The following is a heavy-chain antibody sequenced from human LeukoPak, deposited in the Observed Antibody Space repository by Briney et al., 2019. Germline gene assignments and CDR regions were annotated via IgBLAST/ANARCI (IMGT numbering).Heavy chain of an antibody. CDR2: IKKTGSET. J-gene: IGHJ4*02. CDR1: GFTFSHFW. CDR3: AGEGGYCSGGNCYSYFDS. D-gene: IGHD2-15*01. Sequence: GGSLRLSCTASGFTFSHFWMSWVRQAPGKGLEWVAYIKKTGSETYYVDSVKGRFTITRDNTRSSLFLQMYSLRAEDTAVYFCAGEGGYCSGGNCYSYFDSWGQGTLVTVSS. V-gene: IGHV3-7*01.